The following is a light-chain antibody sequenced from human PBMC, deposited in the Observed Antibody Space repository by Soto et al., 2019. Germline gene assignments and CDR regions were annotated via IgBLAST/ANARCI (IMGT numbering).Light chain of an antibody. CDR1: SSDVCGYKY. V-gene: IGLV2-8*01. Sequence: QSALTQPPSASGSPGQSVTISCTGTSSDVCGYKYVSWYQQHPGKAPKLLIYEVSKRPSGVPDRFSGSKSGNTASLNVSGLHAADEADYYCCSYAGSYNLVFGGGTKVTVL. CDR3: CSYAGSYNLV. J-gene: IGLJ3*02. CDR2: EVS.